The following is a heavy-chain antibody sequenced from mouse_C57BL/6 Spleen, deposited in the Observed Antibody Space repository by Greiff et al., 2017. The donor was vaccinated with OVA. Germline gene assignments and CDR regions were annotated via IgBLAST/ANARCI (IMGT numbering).Heavy chain of an antibody. CDR2: ISSGSSTI. J-gene: IGHJ1*03. CDR3: AGGDLPRYFDV. V-gene: IGHV5-17*01. CDR1: GFTFSDYG. Sequence: EVQRVESGGGLVKPGGSLKLSCAASGFTFSDYGMHWVRQAPEKGLEWVAYISSGSSTIYYADTVKGRFTISRDNAKNTLFLQMTSLGSEDTAMYYSAGGDLPRYFDVWGTGTTVTVSS.